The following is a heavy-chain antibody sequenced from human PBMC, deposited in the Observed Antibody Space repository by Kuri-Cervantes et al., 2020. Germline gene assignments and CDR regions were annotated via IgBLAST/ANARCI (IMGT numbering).Heavy chain of an antibody. J-gene: IGHJ4*02. D-gene: IGHD5-18*01. CDR1: GFTVSSNY. CDR3: AKDQLDSRGYSYGYADY. V-gene: IGHV3-53*01. Sequence: GGSLRLSCAASGFTVSSNYMSWVRQAPGKGLEWVSVIYVSGSTSYIDSVKGRFTVSRDNSKNMVYLQMNSLRAEDTAVYYCAKDQLDSRGYSYGYADYWGQGTLVTVSS. CDR2: IYVSGST.